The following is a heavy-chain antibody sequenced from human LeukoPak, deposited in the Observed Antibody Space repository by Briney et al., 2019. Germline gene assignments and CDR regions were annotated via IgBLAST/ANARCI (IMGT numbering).Heavy chain of an antibody. CDR2: IYYSGST. D-gene: IGHD3-10*01. CDR1: GGSISSYY. V-gene: IGHV4-59*01. J-gene: IGHJ4*02. Sequence: PSETLSLTCAVSGGSISSYYWSWIRQPPGKGLEWIGHIYYSGSTNQNPSLKSRVTISVDTSKNQFSLKLRSVIAADTAVYYCAREALLWFGESARRFDYWGQGTLVTVSS. CDR3: AREALLWFGESARRFDY.